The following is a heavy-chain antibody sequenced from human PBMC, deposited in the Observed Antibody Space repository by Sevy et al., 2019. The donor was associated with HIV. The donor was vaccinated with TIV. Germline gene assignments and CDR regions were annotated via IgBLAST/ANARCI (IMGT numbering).Heavy chain of an antibody. CDR1: VFSFSNYE. CDR3: VRESRGWPSPNYAFDI. J-gene: IGHJ3*02. Sequence: GGSLRLSCAASVFSFSNYEMNWVRQAPGKGLEWISYISTSGNSFYYADSVRGRFTMSRDNAKKSLFLQMNSLRVEDTAVYYGVRESRGWPSPNYAFDIWGQGAMVTVSS. D-gene: IGHD1-7*01. V-gene: IGHV3-48*03. CDR2: ISTSGNSF.